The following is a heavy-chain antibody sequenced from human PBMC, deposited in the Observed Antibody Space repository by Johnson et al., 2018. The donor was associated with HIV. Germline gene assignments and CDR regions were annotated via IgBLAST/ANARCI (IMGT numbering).Heavy chain of an antibody. D-gene: IGHD5-12*01. CDR3: ARGGSGFSFDI. CDR2: IRYDGSNK. J-gene: IGHJ3*02. V-gene: IGHV3-30*02. Sequence: QEQLVESGGGLVKPGGSLRLSCAASGFTFSTYAMHWVRQAPGKGLEWVAVIRYDGSNKYYADSVKGRFTISRDNSKNTLYLQMNSLIAEDTAVYYCARGGSGFSFDIWGQGTMVTVSS. CDR1: GFTFSTYA.